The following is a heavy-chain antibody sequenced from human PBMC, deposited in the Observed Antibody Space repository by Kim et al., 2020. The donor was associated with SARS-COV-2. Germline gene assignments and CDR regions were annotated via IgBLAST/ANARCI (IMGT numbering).Heavy chain of an antibody. J-gene: IGHJ4*02. CDR2: ISSSSSYI. D-gene: IGHD3-10*01. Sequence: GGSLRLSCAASGFTFSSYSMNWVRQAPGKGLEWVSSISSSSSYIYYADSVKGRFTISRDNAKNSLYLQMNSLRAEDTAVYYCARLLWFGETPSPYFDYWGQGTLVTVSS. CDR3: ARLLWFGETPSPYFDY. CDR1: GFTFSSYS. V-gene: IGHV3-21*01.